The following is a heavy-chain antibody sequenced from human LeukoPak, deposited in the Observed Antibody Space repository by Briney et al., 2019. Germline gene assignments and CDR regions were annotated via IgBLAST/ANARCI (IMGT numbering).Heavy chain of an antibody. Sequence: SETLSLTCTVSGASISGTDYYWTWTRHHPGEGLEWLGFIHFSGTIYYNPSLRSRLIISADTAKNQMSLKLSSMTAADTAVYYCAAGGDTAKGGKYWGKGTQVTVSS. J-gene: IGHJ4*02. CDR3: AAGGDTAKGGKY. CDR1: GASISGTDYY. V-gene: IGHV4-31*03. CDR2: IHFSGTI. D-gene: IGHD5-18*01.